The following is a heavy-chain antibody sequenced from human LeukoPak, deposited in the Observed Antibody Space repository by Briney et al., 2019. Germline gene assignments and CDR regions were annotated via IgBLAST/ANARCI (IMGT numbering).Heavy chain of an antibody. CDR3: AKLGGQEVHNYYVAV. V-gene: IGHV3-23*01. J-gene: IGHJ6*03. Sequence: PGGSLRLSCAASGFTFSTAWMFWVRHAPRKGLEWVSVIIDNGYITYYANSVRGRFTISRDNSKNTLFLQMSSLRAEDTAVYYCAKLGGQEVHNYYVAVWGKGTTVAVSS. CDR1: GFTFSTAW. D-gene: IGHD3-16*01. CDR2: IIDNGYIT.